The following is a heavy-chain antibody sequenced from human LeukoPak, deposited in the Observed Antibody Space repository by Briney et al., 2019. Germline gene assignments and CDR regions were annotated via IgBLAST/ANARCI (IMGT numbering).Heavy chain of an antibody. J-gene: IGHJ4*02. CDR3: AKDLGGLLWFGESIDY. Sequence: PGRSLRLSCAASGFTFSSYGMHWGRQAPGKGLEWVAVISYDGSNKYYADSVKGRFTISRDNSKNTLYLQMNSLRAEDTAVYYCAKDLGGLLWFGESIDYWGQGTLVTVSS. CDR2: ISYDGSNK. CDR1: GFTFSSYG. D-gene: IGHD3-10*01. V-gene: IGHV3-30*18.